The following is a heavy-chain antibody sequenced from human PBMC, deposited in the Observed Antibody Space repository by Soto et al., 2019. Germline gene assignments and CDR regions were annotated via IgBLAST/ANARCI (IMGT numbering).Heavy chain of an antibody. CDR2: IYYSGST. V-gene: IGHV4-31*03. CDR3: ARDRPIYDFWSGYYMDYYYYGMDV. D-gene: IGHD3-3*01. CDR1: CGSLSSGGFY. Sequence: SSGTPFLPRTVSCGSLSSGGFYLGWVRPHPGKGLGGVGDIYYSGSTYYNPSLKSRVTISVDTSKNQFSLKLSSVTAADTAVYYCARDRPIYDFWSGYYMDYYYYGMDVWGQGTTVTVSS. J-gene: IGHJ6*02.